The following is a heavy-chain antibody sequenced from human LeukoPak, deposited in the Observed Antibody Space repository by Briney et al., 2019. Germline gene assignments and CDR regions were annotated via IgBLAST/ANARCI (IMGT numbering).Heavy chain of an antibody. CDR2: ISSSSSTI. D-gene: IGHD2-21*02. J-gene: IGHJ5*02. CDR3: ARTAYCGGDCYSRWFDP. CDR1: GFIFSSYW. V-gene: IGHV3-48*01. Sequence: GGSLRLSCAASGFIFSSYWMTWVRQAPGKGLEWVSYISSSSSTIYYADSVKGRFTISRDNAKNSLYLQMNSLRAEDTAVYYCARTAYCGGDCYSRWFDPWGQGTLVTVFS.